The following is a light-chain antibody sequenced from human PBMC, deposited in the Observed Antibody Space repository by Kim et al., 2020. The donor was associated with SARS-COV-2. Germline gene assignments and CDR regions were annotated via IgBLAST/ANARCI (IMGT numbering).Light chain of an antibody. V-gene: IGKV3-15*01. Sequence: EIVMTQSPATLSVSPGERVTLSCRASQSVSNGLAWYLHKPGQAPRLLVYGASTRATGIPVRFSGSGSGTEFTLTISSLQPEDFGVYYCHQFKKWPLTFGGGTKVDIK. CDR1: QSVSNG. CDR3: HQFKKWPLT. J-gene: IGKJ4*01. CDR2: GAS.